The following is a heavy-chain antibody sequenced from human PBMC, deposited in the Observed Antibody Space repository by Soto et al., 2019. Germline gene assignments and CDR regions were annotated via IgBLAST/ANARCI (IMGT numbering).Heavy chain of an antibody. CDR3: AKYLNGPQADSNYSDYYMDV. D-gene: IGHD4-4*01. V-gene: IGHV3-23*01. CDR2: ISGSGGST. CDR1: GFTFSSYS. J-gene: IGHJ6*03. Sequence: GGSLRLSCAASGFTFSSYSMNWVRQAPGKGLEWVSAISGSGGSTYYADSVKGRFTISRDNSKNTLYLQMNSLRAEDTAVYYCAKYLNGPQADSNYSDYYMDVWGKGTTVTVSS.